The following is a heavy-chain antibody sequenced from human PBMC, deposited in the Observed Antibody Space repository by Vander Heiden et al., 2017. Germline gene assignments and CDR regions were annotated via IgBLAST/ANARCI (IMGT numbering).Heavy chain of an antibody. J-gene: IGHJ4*02. CDR2: IIPIFGTA. D-gene: IGHD4-17*01. CDR1: GDTFSSYA. V-gene: IGHV1-69*01. CDR3: ARDRGVPTVTTRFDY. Sequence: QVQLVQSGAEVKKPGSSVKVSCKASGDTFSSYAISWVRQAPGPGLELDGGIIPIFGTANYAQKFQGRVTITADESTSTAYMELSSLRSEDTAVYYCARDRGVPTVTTRFDYWSQGTLVTVSS.